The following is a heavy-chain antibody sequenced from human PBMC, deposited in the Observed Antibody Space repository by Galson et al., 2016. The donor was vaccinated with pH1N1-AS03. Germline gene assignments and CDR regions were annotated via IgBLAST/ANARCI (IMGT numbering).Heavy chain of an antibody. CDR3: ARRVCGDYVNWFDP. V-gene: IGHV4-39*01. CDR1: GGSISSSSYY. CDR2: IYYSGST. J-gene: IGHJ5*02. Sequence: ETLSLTCTVSGGSISSSSYYWGWIRQPPGKGLEWIGSIYYSGSTYYNPSLKSRVTISVDTSKNQFSLKLSSVTAADTAVYYCARRVCGDYVNWFDPWGQGTLVTVSS. D-gene: IGHD4-17*01.